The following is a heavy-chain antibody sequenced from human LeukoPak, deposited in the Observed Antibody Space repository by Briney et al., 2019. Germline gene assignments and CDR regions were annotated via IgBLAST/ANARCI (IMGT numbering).Heavy chain of an antibody. V-gene: IGHV3-48*03. CDR2: ISSSGSTI. CDR1: GFTFSSYE. Sequence: GGPLRLSCAASGFTFSSYEMNWVRQAPGKGLEWVSYISSSGSTIYYADSVKGRFTISRDNAKNSLYLQMNSLRAEDTAVYYCARGDSYGPDYWGQGTLVTVSS. J-gene: IGHJ4*02. D-gene: IGHD5-18*01. CDR3: ARGDSYGPDY.